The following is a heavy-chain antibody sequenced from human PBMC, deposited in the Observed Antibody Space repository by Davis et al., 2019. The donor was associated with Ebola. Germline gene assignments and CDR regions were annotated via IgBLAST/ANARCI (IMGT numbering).Heavy chain of an antibody. J-gene: IGHJ6*02. CDR2: IRSKANSYAT. V-gene: IGHV3-73*01. D-gene: IGHD5-18*01. Sequence: GGSLRLSCAASGFTFSGSAMHWVRQASGKGLEWVGRIRSKANSYATAYAASVKGRFTISRDDSKNTAYLQINSLKTEDTAVYYCTRPDTAILDYYYGMDVWGQGTTVTVSS. CDR3: TRPDTAILDYYYGMDV. CDR1: GFTFSGSA.